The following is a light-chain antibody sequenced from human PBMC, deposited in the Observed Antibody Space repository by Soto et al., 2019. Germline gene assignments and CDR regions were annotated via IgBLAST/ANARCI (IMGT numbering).Light chain of an antibody. V-gene: IGKV1-39*01. CDR3: QQSYSTSWT. CDR1: QSISSY. CDR2: AAS. Sequence: DIQMTQSPSSLSASVGDRVTITCRASQSISSYLNWYQQKPGKAPKLLNYAASSLQSGVPSRFSGSGSGTDFTLTISSLQPEDFATYYCQQSYSTSWTFGQGTKVEIK. J-gene: IGKJ1*01.